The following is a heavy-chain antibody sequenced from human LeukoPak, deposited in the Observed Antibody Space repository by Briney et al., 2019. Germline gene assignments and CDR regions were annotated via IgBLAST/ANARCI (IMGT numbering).Heavy chain of an antibody. CDR1: GFTFSSHA. V-gene: IGHV3-23*01. D-gene: IGHD2-15*01. Sequence: GGSLRLSCAASGFTFSSHAMSWVRQAPGKGLEWVSAISGSGGSTYYADSVKGRFTISRDNSKNTLYLQMNSLRAEDTAVYYCANRDIVVVVAATDDYWGQGTLVTVSS. J-gene: IGHJ4*02. CDR3: ANRDIVVVVAATDDY. CDR2: ISGSGGST.